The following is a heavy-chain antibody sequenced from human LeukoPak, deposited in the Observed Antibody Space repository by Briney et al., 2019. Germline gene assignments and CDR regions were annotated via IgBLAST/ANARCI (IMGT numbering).Heavy chain of an antibody. CDR2: SYPGDSDT. J-gene: IGHJ4*02. CDR3: ARQYGYSYGSYYYDSSGYYY. Sequence: GESLKISCKGSGYSFTSYWIGWVRHMPAKGLGWMGISYPGDSDTRYSPSFQGQVNISADKSISTAYLQWSSLKASDTAMYYCARQYGYSYGSYYYDSSGYYYWGQGTLVTVSS. V-gene: IGHV5-51*01. CDR1: GYSFTSYW. D-gene: IGHD3-22*01.